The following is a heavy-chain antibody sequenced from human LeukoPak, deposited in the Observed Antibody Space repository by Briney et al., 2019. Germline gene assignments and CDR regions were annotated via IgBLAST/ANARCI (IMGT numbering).Heavy chain of an antibody. V-gene: IGHV3-21*04. CDR1: GFTFSSYS. CDR3: AKVKIDYGGNFWYFDL. Sequence: GRSLRLSCAASGFTFSSYSMNWVRQAPGKGLEWVSSISSSSSYIYYADSVKGRFTISRDNAKNSLYLQMNSLRAEDTAVYYCAKVKIDYGGNFWYFDLWGRGTLVTVSS. J-gene: IGHJ2*01. CDR2: ISSSSSYI. D-gene: IGHD4-23*01.